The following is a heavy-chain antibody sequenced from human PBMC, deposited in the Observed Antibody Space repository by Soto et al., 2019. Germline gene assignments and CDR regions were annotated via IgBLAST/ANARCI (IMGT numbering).Heavy chain of an antibody. J-gene: IGHJ5*02. CDR3: ARGDLKGT. CDR1: GEAFSSYY. V-gene: IGHV4-34*01. Sequence: QVLLQQWGAGLLKPSETLSLTCAVYGEAFSSYYWSWIRQPPGKGLEWIGEINHSGTTNYNPSLKSRVTISVDTSKNQFSLKLSSVTAADTAVYSCARGDLKGTWGQGTLVTVSS. CDR2: INHSGTT. D-gene: IGHD3-3*01.